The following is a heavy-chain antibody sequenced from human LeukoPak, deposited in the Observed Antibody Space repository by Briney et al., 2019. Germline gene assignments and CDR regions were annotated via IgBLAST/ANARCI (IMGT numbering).Heavy chain of an antibody. CDR3: ATWYYYDSSDYYLADY. D-gene: IGHD3-22*01. J-gene: IGHJ4*02. CDR1: GYTFTSHG. CDR2: FDPEDGET. V-gene: IGHV1-24*01. Sequence: RASVKVSCKASGYTFTSHGISWVRQAPGQGLEWMGGFDPEDGETIYAQELQGRVTMTKDTSTDTAYMELSSLRSEDTAVYYCATWYYYDSSDYYLADYWGQGTLVTVSS.